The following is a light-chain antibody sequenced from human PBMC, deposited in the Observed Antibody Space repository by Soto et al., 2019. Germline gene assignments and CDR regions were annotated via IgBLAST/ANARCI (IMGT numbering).Light chain of an antibody. CDR2: AAS. CDR1: QGISNY. Sequence: DIQMTQPPSTLSGSVGDRVTITCRASQGISNYLAWYQQKPGKVPKLLIYAASTLQSGVPSRFSGSGSGTEFTLTISSLQSEDFAVYYCQQYTNWPKTFGQGTKVDI. V-gene: IGKV1-27*01. J-gene: IGKJ1*01. CDR3: QQYTNWPKT.